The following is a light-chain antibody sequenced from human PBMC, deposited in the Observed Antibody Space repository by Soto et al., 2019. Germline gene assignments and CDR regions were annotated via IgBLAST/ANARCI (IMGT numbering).Light chain of an antibody. CDR3: QQYGSSPPWT. V-gene: IGKV3-20*01. CDR1: QSVTTR. Sequence: IVLTQSPGTLSLSPGERVTLSCRASQSVTTRLAWYQHKPGQAPRLLMSGASSRASGVPVRFSGSGSGTDFTLTISRLEPEDFAVYYCQQYGSSPPWTFGQGTKVDIK. J-gene: IGKJ1*01. CDR2: GAS.